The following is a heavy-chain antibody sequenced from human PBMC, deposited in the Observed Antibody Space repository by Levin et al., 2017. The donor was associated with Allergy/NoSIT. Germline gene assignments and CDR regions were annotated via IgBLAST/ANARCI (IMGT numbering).Heavy chain of an antibody. CDR2: IYPGDSET. Sequence: SGESLKISCKASGYSFISYWIAWVRQMPGKGLECMGIIYPGDSETRYRPSFQGQVTISADKSISTAYLQWNSLRASDTAMYYCASLRGTGTTSGGWFDPWGQGTLVTVSS. CDR3: ASLRGTGTTSGGWFDP. V-gene: IGHV5-51*01. J-gene: IGHJ5*02. D-gene: IGHD3/OR15-3a*01. CDR1: GYSFISYW.